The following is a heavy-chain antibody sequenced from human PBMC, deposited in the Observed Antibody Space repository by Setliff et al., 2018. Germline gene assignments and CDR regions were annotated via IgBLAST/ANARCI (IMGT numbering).Heavy chain of an antibody. CDR2: ISYDGSNK. D-gene: IGHD3-10*01. CDR3: ARDHFTITMVRDPLVDY. CDR1: GFTFSSYT. J-gene: IGHJ4*02. V-gene: IGHV3-30-3*01. Sequence: WGSLRLSCAASGFTFSSYTMHWVRQAPGKGLEWVAVISYDGSNKYYADSVKGRFTISRDNSKNTLYLQMNSLGAEDTAVYYCARDHFTITMVRDPLVDYWGQGTLVTVSS.